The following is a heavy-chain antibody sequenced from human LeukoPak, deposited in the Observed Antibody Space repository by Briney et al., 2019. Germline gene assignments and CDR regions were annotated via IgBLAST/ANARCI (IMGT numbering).Heavy chain of an antibody. J-gene: IGHJ4*02. Sequence: ASVKVSCKVSGYTLTELSMHWVRQAPGQGLEWMGWISAYNGNINYAQKLQGRVTMTTDTSTSTAYMELRSLRSDDTAVYYCARSRFAGFDYWGQGTLVTVSS. CDR1: GYTLTELS. CDR3: ARSRFAGFDY. CDR2: ISAYNGNI. D-gene: IGHD3-10*01. V-gene: IGHV1-18*01.